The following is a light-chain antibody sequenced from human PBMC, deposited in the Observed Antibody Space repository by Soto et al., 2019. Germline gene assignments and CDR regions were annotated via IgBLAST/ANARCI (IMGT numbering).Light chain of an antibody. CDR3: QQYNDWPPA. V-gene: IGKV3-15*01. J-gene: IGKJ4*01. CDR2: RTS. CDR1: QSISSN. Sequence: EIVMTQSPATLSVSPGERATLSCRASQSISSNLAWYQQKPGQAPRLLMFRTSSRATGFPARFSGSGSGTEFNLTIDSLQSEDFAVYYCQQYNDWPPAFGGGTKVEIK.